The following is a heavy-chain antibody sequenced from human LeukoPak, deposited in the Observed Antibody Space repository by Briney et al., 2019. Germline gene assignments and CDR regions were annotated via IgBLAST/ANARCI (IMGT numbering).Heavy chain of an antibody. Sequence: GGSLRLSCAASGFTFSSYAMSWVRQAPGKGLEWVSAISGSGGSTYYADSVKGRFTISRDNSKNTLYLQMNSLRAEDTAVYYCARDLDYGDYHWFDPWGQGTLVTVSS. CDR3: ARDLDYGDYHWFDP. CDR1: GFTFSSYA. V-gene: IGHV3-23*01. CDR2: ISGSGGST. J-gene: IGHJ5*02. D-gene: IGHD4-17*01.